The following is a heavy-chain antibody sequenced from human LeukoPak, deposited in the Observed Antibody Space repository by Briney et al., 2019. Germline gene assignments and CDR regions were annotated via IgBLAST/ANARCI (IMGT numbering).Heavy chain of an antibody. Sequence: VSSVKVSCKASGGTFSSYAISWLRQAPGQGLEWMGGIISIFGTANYAQKFQGRVTITADESTRTAYMELSSLRSEDTAVYYCATPRAAASYNYYYYYMDVWGKGTTVTVSS. D-gene: IGHD6-13*01. CDR1: GGTFSSYA. CDR2: IISIFGTA. CDR3: ATPRAAASYNYYYYYMDV. V-gene: IGHV1-69*01. J-gene: IGHJ6*03.